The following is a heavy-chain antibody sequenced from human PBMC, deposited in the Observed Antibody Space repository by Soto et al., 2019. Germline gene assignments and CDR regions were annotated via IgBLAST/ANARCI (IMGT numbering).Heavy chain of an antibody. CDR2: IIPIFGTA. J-gene: IGHJ4*02. V-gene: IGHV1-69*13. CDR3: ARDQRYCSSLSCPARFCDF. D-gene: IGHD2-2*01. CDR1: GGTFSSYG. Sequence: ASVKFSCKASGGTFSSYGISWVRQAPGQGLEWMGGIIPIFGTANYAQKFQGRVTITADESTSTAYMELSSLRAEDTAVYYCARDQRYCSSLSCPARFCDFWGQGTLVTVSS.